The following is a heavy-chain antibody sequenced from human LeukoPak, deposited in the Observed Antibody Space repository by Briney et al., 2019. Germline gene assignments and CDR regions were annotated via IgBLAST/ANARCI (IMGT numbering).Heavy chain of an antibody. Sequence: PGGSLRLSCAASEFTISRYWMHWVRQAPGKGLVWVSNINNDGSITTYADSVKGRFTISRDNVKNTLFLQMNSLGAEVTALYYCARGWNTTPRSGFDIWGLGTMVTVSS. CDR1: EFTISRYW. D-gene: IGHD1/OR15-1a*01. V-gene: IGHV3-74*01. J-gene: IGHJ3*02. CDR3: ARGWNTTPRSGFDI. CDR2: INNDGSIT.